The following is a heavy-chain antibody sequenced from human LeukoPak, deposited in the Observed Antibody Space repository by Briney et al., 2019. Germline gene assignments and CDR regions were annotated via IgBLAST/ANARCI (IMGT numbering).Heavy chain of an antibody. CDR2: ISSSGGTI. CDR3: VQQVGSGWYYFDY. J-gene: IGHJ4*02. V-gene: IGHV3-48*03. CDR1: GFTFSSYE. D-gene: IGHD6-19*01. Sequence: PGGSLRLSCAASGFTFSSYEMNWVRQAPGKGLEWISYISSSGGTIYYADSVKGRFTISRDNAKNSLYLQMNSLRAEDTAVYYCVQQVGSGWYYFDYWGQGTLVTVSS.